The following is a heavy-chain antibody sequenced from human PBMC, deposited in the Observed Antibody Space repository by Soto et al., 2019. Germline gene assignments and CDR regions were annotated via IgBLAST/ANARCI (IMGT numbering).Heavy chain of an antibody. Sequence: ASVNVSCKASGYTFTSYGISWVRQAPGQGLEWMGWISAYNGNTNYAQKLQGRVTMTTDTSTSTAYMELRSLRSDDTAVYYCAREGGGSWYDYYYYMDVWGQGTTVTVSS. CDR2: ISAYNGNT. CDR1: GYTFTSYG. J-gene: IGHJ6*03. D-gene: IGHD6-13*01. CDR3: AREGGGSWYDYYYYMDV. V-gene: IGHV1-18*01.